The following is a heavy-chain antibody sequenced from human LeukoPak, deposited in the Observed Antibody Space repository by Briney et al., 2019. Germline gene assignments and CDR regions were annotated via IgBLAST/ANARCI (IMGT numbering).Heavy chain of an antibody. Sequence: GGSLRLSCAASGFTFINYAMTWVRQAPGKGLEWVSLIIGSSGATLYADSVKGRFTISRDNSKNTLYLQMNSLRAEDTAVYYCAKGAYDYVEIGYFDSWGQGTLVTVSS. J-gene: IGHJ4*02. CDR2: IIGSSGAT. CDR1: GFTFINYA. D-gene: IGHD5-12*01. V-gene: IGHV3-23*01. CDR3: AKGAYDYVEIGYFDS.